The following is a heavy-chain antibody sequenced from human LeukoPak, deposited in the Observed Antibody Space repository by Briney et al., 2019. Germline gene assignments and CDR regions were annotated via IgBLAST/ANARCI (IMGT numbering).Heavy chain of an antibody. CDR1: GGSISSSSYY. J-gene: IGHJ4*02. Sequence: SETLSLTCTVSGGSISSSSYYWGWIRQPPGKGLEWIGSISYSGSTYYNPSLKSRVTISVDTSKNQFSLKLSSVTAADTAVYYCARLLGYCSGGSCYSDYWGQGTLVTVSS. CDR2: ISYSGST. CDR3: ARLLGYCSGGSCYSDY. V-gene: IGHV4-39*01. D-gene: IGHD2-15*01.